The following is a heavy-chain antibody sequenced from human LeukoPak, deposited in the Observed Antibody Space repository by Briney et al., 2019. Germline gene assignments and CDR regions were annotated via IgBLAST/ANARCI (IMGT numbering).Heavy chain of an antibody. Sequence: GGSLRLSCAASGFTFSSYAMSWVRQAPGKGLEWVSSISERSSYIYYADSMKGRFTISRDNAKNSLYLQMNSLRAEDTAVYYCARSTRRQNDAFDIWGQGTVVTVSS. V-gene: IGHV3-21*01. CDR2: ISERSSYI. J-gene: IGHJ3*02. CDR1: GFTFSSYA. CDR3: ARSTRRQNDAFDI.